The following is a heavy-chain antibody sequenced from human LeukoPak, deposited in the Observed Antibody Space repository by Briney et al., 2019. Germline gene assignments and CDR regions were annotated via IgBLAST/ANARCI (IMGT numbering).Heavy chain of an antibody. CDR2: INQDGSEK. CDR1: GFTFSSHW. J-gene: IGHJ4*02. D-gene: IGHD2-15*01. CDR3: ARDHVVDGLVFDY. V-gene: IGHV3-7*01. Sequence: GGSRRLSCAASGFTFSSHWMSWVRQTPGKGLEWGANINQDGSEKYYVNSVKGRFTISRDNTKNSLYLQMDSLRAEDTAIYYCARDHVVDGLVFDYWGQGALVTVSS.